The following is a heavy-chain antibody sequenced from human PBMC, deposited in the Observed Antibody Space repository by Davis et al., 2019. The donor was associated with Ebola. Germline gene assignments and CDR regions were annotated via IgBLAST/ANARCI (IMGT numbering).Heavy chain of an antibody. V-gene: IGHV3-49*04. CDR3: TGEEGGATVY. CDR2: IRSKAYGGTT. Sequence: GGSLRLSCTTSGFTFAEYVLPRVPHAPGTGLEWVGFIRSKAYGGTTEYAASVKSRFTISRDDSKSIAYLQMNSLKTEDTAVYYCTGEEGGATVYWGQGALISVSS. D-gene: IGHD1-26*01. CDR1: GFTFAEYV. J-gene: IGHJ4*02.